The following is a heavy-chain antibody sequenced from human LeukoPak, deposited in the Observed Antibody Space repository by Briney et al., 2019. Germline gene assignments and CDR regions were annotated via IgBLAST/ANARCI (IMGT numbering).Heavy chain of an antibody. J-gene: IGHJ4*02. CDR3: ARGNFDY. V-gene: IGHV3-21*01. CDR2: IGSGSGSI. CDR1: GFTFSSYR. Sequence: GGSLRLSCAASGFTFSSYRVNWVRQAPGKGLEWVSSIGSGSGSIYYADSVKGRFTISRDNAKNSLYLQMNSLRAEDTAVYYCARGNFDYWGQGTLVTVSS.